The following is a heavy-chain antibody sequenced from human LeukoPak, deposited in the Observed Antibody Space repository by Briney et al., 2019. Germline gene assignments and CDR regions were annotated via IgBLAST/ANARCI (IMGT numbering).Heavy chain of an antibody. CDR1: GFTFSSYA. D-gene: IGHD6-19*01. CDR2: ISYDGSDK. J-gene: IGHJ4*02. V-gene: IGHV3-30*04. Sequence: GGSLRLSCAASGFTFSSYAMHWVRQAPGKGLEWVAVISYDGSDKYYADSVKGRFTISRDNSKNTLCLQMNSLRAEDTAVYYCARDRVIAVAGTGGMDYWGQGTLVTVSS. CDR3: ARDRVIAVAGTGGMDY.